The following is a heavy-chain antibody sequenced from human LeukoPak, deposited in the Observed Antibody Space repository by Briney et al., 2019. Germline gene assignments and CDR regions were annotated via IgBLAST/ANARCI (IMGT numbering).Heavy chain of an antibody. CDR2: INTYNGNT. Sequence: ASVKVSCKPSANTFALLALTWVRQAPGQGHEWMGWINTYNGNTQYAENFQGRVTLTRDTSTPTAYMELRSLRSNYTAVYYWARPVKGGFFYYYMDVWGKGTTVIVSS. J-gene: IGHJ6*03. D-gene: IGHD3-10*01. V-gene: IGHV1-18*01. CDR3: ARPVKGGFFYYYMDV. CDR1: ANTFALLA.